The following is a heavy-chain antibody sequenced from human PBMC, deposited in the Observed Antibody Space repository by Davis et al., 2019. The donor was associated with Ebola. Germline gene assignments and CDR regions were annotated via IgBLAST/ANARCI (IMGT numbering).Heavy chain of an antibody. V-gene: IGHV4-39*07. CDR1: GGSISSSSYY. J-gene: IGHJ6*03. Sequence: PSETLSLTCTVSGGSISSSSYYWGWIRQPPGKGLEWIGSIYYSGSTYYNPSLKSRVTISVDTSKNQFSLKLSSVTAADTAVYYCARDGYYDFWSGYQSGLIYMDVWGKGTTVTVSS. D-gene: IGHD3-3*01. CDR3: ARDGYYDFWSGYQSGLIYMDV. CDR2: IYYSGST.